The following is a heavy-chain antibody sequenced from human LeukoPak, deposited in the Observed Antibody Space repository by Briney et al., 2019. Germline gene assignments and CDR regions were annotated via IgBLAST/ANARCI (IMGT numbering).Heavy chain of an antibody. D-gene: IGHD3-10*01. CDR1: GFTLSSNY. V-gene: IGHV3-66*01. CDR3: ARVTYGSGSYYY. CDR2: IYSGGST. Sequence: PGGSLRLSCAASGFTLSSNYMSWVRQAPGKGLEWVSVIYSGGSTYYADSVKGRFTISRDNSKNTLYRQMNSLRAEDTAVYYCARVTYGSGSYYYWGQGTLVTVSS. J-gene: IGHJ4*02.